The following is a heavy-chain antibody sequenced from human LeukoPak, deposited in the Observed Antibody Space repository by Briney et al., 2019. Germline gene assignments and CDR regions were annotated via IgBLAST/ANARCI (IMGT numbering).Heavy chain of an antibody. CDR2: ISYDGSNK. D-gene: IGHD3-10*01. Sequence: PGGSLRLSCAASGFTFSSYAMHWVRQAPGKRLEWVAVISYDGSNKYYADSVKGRFTISRDNSKNTLYLQMNSLRAEDTAVYYCAKVSSANAYYYGSGSLYFDYWGQGTLVTVSS. CDR1: GFTFSSYA. J-gene: IGHJ4*02. CDR3: AKVSSANAYYYGSGSLYFDY. V-gene: IGHV3-30*04.